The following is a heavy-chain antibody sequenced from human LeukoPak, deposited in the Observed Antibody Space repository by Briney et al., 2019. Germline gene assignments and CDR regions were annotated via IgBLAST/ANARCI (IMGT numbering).Heavy chain of an antibody. V-gene: IGHV3-74*01. Sequence: GGSLRLSCAASGFTFSSYWMHWVRQAPGKGPMWVSRINSDGSSTSYADSVKGRFTISRDNAKNTLYLQMNSLRAEDTAVFYCARVGQAGYVGYPLDYRGQGTLVTVSS. CDR2: INSDGSST. D-gene: IGHD5-12*01. CDR1: GFTFSSYW. J-gene: IGHJ4*02. CDR3: ARVGQAGYVGYPLDY.